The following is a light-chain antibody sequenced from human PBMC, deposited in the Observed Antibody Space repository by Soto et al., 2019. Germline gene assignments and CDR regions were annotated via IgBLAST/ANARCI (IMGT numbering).Light chain of an antibody. CDR2: DAS. J-gene: IGKJ3*01. V-gene: IGKV1-5*01. CDR1: QSISTW. CDR3: QQYNSYSLCT. Sequence: DIQMTQSPSTLSASVGDRVTITCRASQSISTWLAWYQQKTGKAPRLLIYDASSLESGVPSRCSGSGSGTEFTLTISSLQPGDFATYYCQQYNSYSLCTFGPGTKVDIK.